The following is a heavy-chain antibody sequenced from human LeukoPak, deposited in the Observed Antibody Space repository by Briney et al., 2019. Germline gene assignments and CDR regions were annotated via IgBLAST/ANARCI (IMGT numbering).Heavy chain of an antibody. CDR3: ARDPSPGIAVAGTLNYFDY. CDR1: GFTFSSYA. J-gene: IGHJ4*02. V-gene: IGHV3-64*01. Sequence: GGSLRLSCAASGFTFSSYAMHWVRQAPGKGLEYVSAISANGGSTCYANSVKGRFTISRDNSKNTLYLQMGSLRPEDMAVYFCARDPSPGIAVAGTLNYFDYWGQGTLVTVSS. D-gene: IGHD6-19*01. CDR2: ISANGGST.